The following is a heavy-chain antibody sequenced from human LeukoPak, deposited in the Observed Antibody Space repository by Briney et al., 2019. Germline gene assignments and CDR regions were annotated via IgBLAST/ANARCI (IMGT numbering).Heavy chain of an antibody. CDR1: GFTFSSYA. CDR3: AKHGPSPSSWFGPSDY. Sequence: GGSLRLSCAASGFTFSSYAMSWVRLAPGKGLEWVSIISDSGGSTYYADSVKGRFTISRDNSKNTLYLQLNSLRAEDTAVYYCAKHGPSPSSWFGPSDYWGQGTLVTVSS. J-gene: IGHJ4*02. D-gene: IGHD6-13*01. CDR2: ISDSGGST. V-gene: IGHV3-23*01.